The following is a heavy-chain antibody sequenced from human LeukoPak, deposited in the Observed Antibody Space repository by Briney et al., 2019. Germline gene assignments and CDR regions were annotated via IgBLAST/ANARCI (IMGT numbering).Heavy chain of an antibody. V-gene: IGHV3-53*01. J-gene: IGHJ3*02. CDR1: GFPVSRIY. Sequence: GGPLSLFCAACGFPVSRIYMLWVRHSPGRARECVSVIYSGGSTYYVESVKGRFTISRDNSKNTLYLQMNSLRAEDTAVYYCASTQWLVPRNAFDIWGQGTMVTVSS. CDR2: IYSGGST. CDR3: ASTQWLVPRNAFDI. D-gene: IGHD6-19*01.